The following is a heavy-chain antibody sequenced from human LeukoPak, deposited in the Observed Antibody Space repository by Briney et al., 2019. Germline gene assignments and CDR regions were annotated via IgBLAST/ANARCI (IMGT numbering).Heavy chain of an antibody. V-gene: IGHV1-8*01. J-gene: IGHJ5*02. CDR3: ARIHYYGSGIPRPFDP. D-gene: IGHD3-10*01. CDR2: MNPNSGNT. CDR1: GYTFTSYD. Sequence: ASVKVSCKASGYTFTSYDINWVRQATGQGLEWMGWMNPNSGNTGYAQKFQGRVTMTRNTSISTAYMELSSLRSEDTAVYYCARIHYYGSGIPRPFDPWGQGTLVTVSS.